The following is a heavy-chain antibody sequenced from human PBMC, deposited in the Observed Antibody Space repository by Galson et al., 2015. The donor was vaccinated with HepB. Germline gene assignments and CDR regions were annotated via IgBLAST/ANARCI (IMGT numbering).Heavy chain of an antibody. D-gene: IGHD2-21*02. CDR3: ARDYMVVTAIRPHYYYGMDV. J-gene: IGHJ6*02. CDR1: GFTFSSYA. CDR2: ISYDGSNK. Sequence: SLRLSCAASGFTFSSYAMHWVRQAPGKGLEWVAVISYDGSNKYYADSVKGRFTISRDNSKNTLYLQMNSLRAEDTAVYYCARDYMVVTAIRPHYYYGMDVWGQGTTVTVSS. V-gene: IGHV3-30-3*01.